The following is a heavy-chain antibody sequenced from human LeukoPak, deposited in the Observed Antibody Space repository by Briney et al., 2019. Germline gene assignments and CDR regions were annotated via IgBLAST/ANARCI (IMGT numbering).Heavy chain of an antibody. J-gene: IGHJ4*02. CDR3: ARDEYDYVWGSYTRVYYFDY. CDR2: IKQDGSEK. V-gene: IGHV3-7*01. D-gene: IGHD3-16*01. Sequence: GGSLRLSCAASGFTFSSYWTSWVRQAPGKGLEWVANIKQDGSEKYYVDSVKGRFTISRDNAKNSLYLQMNSLRAEDTAVYYCARDEYDYVWGSYTRVYYFDYWGQGTLVTVSS. CDR1: GFTFSSYW.